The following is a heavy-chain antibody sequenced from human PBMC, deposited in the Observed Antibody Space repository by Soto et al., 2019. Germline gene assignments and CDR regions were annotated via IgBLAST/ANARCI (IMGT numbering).Heavy chain of an antibody. V-gene: IGHV4-39*01. Sequence: QLQLQESGPGLVKPSETLSLTCTVSGGSISSSSYYWGWIRHPPGKGLEWIGSIYYSGSTYYNPSLKSRVTISVDTSMTQFSLQLSSVTAADPAVYYCATTYYFVSGRAYWGQGTLVTVSS. D-gene: IGHD3-10*01. CDR1: GGSISSSSYY. CDR2: IYYSGST. CDR3: ATTYYFVSGRAY. J-gene: IGHJ4*02.